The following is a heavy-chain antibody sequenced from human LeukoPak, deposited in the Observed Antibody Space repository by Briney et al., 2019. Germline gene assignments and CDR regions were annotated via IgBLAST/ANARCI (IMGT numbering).Heavy chain of an antibody. Sequence: GGSLRLSCAASGFSFSSYWMSWVRQASGKGLEWVSVIYSGGTTYYSDSVRGRFTISRDNSKNTLYLQMNSLTADDTAVYYCARIDGSDDYWGQGTLVTVSS. V-gene: IGHV3-53*01. J-gene: IGHJ4*02. CDR3: ARIDGSDDY. CDR2: IYSGGTT. CDR1: GFSFSSYW. D-gene: IGHD5-24*01.